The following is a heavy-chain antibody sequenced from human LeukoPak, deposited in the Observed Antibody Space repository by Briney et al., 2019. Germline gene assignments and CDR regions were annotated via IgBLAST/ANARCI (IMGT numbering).Heavy chain of an antibody. D-gene: IGHD1-26*01. CDR3: ARGRRELIFYFDY. V-gene: IGHV1-2*02. J-gene: IGHJ4*02. Sequence: ASVKVSCKASGYTFTGYYMHWVRQAPGQGLERMGWINPNSGGTNYAQKFQGRVTMTRDTSISTAYMELSRLRSDDTAVYYCARGRRELIFYFDYWGQGTLVTVSS. CDR2: INPNSGGT. CDR1: GYTFTGYY.